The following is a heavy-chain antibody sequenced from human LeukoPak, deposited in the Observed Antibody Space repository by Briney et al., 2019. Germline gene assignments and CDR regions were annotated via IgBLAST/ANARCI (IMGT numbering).Heavy chain of an antibody. CDR2: IWYDGSNK. CDR3: VNYRGNPWHYMDV. V-gene: IGHV3-33*06. CDR1: GFTFSNYG. J-gene: IGHJ6*03. D-gene: IGHD1-26*01. Sequence: QPGRSLRLSCAASGFTFSNYGMHWVRQAPGKGLEWVALIWYDGSNKYYADSVKGRFTISRDNSKNTLYLQMNSLRAEDTAMYHCVNYRGNPWHYMDVWGKGTTVTVS.